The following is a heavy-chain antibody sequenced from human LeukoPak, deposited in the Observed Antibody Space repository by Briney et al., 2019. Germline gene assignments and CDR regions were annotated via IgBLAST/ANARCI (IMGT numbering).Heavy chain of an antibody. J-gene: IGHJ3*02. CDR3: ARGHSRWLQSKACDI. CDR2: INHSGST. V-gene: IGHV4-34*01. D-gene: IGHD5-24*01. CDR1: GGTFSGYY. Sequence: SETLSLTCAVYGGTFSGYYWSWIRQPPGKGLEWIGEINHSGSTNYNPSLKSRVTISVDTSKNQFSLKLSSVTAADTAVYYCARGHSRWLQSKACDIWGQGTMVTVSS.